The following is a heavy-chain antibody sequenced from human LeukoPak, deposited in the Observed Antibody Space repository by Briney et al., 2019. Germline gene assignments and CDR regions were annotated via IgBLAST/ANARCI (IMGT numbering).Heavy chain of an antibody. CDR2: IKEDGSEK. D-gene: IGHD3-22*01. CDR1: GVTFSSYW. J-gene: IGHJ4*02. Sequence: PGGSLRLSCAASGVTFSSYWMSWVRQAPGKGLEWVANIKEDGSEKYYVDSVKGRFTISRDNAKNSVYLQMNSLRAEDTAVYYCARGRFNYDSTGYSSSYYWGQGTLVTVSS. V-gene: IGHV3-7*01. CDR3: ARGRFNYDSTGYSSSYY.